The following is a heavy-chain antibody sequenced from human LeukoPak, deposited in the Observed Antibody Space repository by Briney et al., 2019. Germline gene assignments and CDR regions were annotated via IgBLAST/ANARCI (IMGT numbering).Heavy chain of an antibody. Sequence: GGSLRLSCAASGFTFNNYGIHWVRHAPGKGLEWVAVISYDGSNEYYADSVKGRFTISRDNSKNTLYLQMNSRRVEDTAVYYCAKGTPGIAVAGTGYFQHWGQGTLVTVSS. CDR3: AKGTPGIAVAGTGYFQH. V-gene: IGHV3-30*18. J-gene: IGHJ1*01. CDR2: ISYDGSNE. D-gene: IGHD6-19*01. CDR1: GFTFNNYG.